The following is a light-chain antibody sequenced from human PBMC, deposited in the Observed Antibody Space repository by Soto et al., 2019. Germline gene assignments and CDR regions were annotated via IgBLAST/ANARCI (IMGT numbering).Light chain of an antibody. CDR1: QNVNQN. Sequence: EIVMTQSPATLSVSPGEGVTLSCRASQNVNQNVAWYQQKPGQPLRLLIHAAVTGAAGIPATFSGRGSGTHFTLTINSLQSEDFAVYYCQQYNDWPLTFGGGTKVEIK. CDR2: AAV. J-gene: IGKJ4*01. V-gene: IGKV3D-15*01. CDR3: QQYNDWPLT.